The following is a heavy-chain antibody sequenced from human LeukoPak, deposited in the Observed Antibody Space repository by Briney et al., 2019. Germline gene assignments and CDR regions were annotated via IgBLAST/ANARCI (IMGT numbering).Heavy chain of an antibody. CDR2: ISAYNGNT. CDR3: ARAVIPVAVKPAFDY. D-gene: IGHD6-13*01. Sequence: ASVKVSCKASGYAVTSYGVSWVRQAPGQGLEWMGWISAYNGNTNYAQKIQGRVTMTSDTSTSTAYMELRSLRSDDTAVYYCARAVIPVAVKPAFDYWGQGTLVTVSS. CDR1: GYAVTSYG. V-gene: IGHV1-18*01. J-gene: IGHJ4*02.